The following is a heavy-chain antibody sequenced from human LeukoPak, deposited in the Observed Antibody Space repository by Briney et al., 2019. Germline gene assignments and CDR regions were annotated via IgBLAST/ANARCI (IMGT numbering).Heavy chain of an antibody. J-gene: IGHJ3*02. CDR3: ARDTSGSYFWDTDAFDI. CDR1: GGSISSYY. Sequence: PSDTLSLTCTVSGGSISSYYWSWVRQPAAKGLEWIGRIYTSGSTNYNPSLKSRVTMSVDTSKNQFSLKLSSVTAADTAVYYCARDTSGSYFWDTDAFDIWGQGTMVTVSS. D-gene: IGHD1-26*01. V-gene: IGHV4-4*07. CDR2: IYTSGST.